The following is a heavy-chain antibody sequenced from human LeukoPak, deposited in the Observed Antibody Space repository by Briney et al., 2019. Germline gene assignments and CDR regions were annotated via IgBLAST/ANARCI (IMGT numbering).Heavy chain of an antibody. J-gene: IGHJ3*02. D-gene: IGHD3-16*01. V-gene: IGHV3-23*02. CDR1: GLKFSYHA. CDR2: IRGSGDIT. CDR3: AKSVGWGSYDAFDI. Sequence: AGGSLLLSCAASGLKFSYHAMTRVRQAPGKVLERDSAIRGSGDITFYVESVKRGFASSSDNSRHTVYLQMNSLRAEDTAVYYCAKSVGWGSYDAFDIWGQGTMVIVSS.